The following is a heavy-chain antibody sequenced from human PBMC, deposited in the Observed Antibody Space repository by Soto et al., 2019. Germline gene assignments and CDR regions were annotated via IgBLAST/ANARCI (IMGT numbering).Heavy chain of an antibody. CDR2: FRESGGHT. V-gene: IGHV3-23*01. D-gene: IGHD2-2*01. CDR1: GFTFSSSA. J-gene: IGHJ4*02. Sequence: VQLWESGGGLVQPGGSLRLSCGASGFTFSSSAMSWVRQAPGKGLEWVSTFRESGGHTHYADSVKGRFTMARDTSSNILFIQMHSLRAEDTAIYYCAKDSRWAITSPTHDYWGQGTLVTVSS. CDR3: AKDSRWAITSPTHDY.